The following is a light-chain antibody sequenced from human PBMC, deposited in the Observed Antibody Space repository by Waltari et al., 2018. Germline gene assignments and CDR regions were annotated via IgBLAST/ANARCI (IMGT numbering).Light chain of an antibody. J-gene: IGLJ1*01. CDR1: SSDVGGYNY. V-gene: IGLV2-14*01. Sequence: QSALTQPAPVSGSPGRSITISCTGTSSDVGGYNYVSLYQQYPGKAPKLMIYDVSKRPSGVSNRFSGSKSGNTASLTISGLLAEDEAEYFCSSYTSSSAPYVFGPGTKVTVL. CDR3: SSYTSSSAPYV. CDR2: DVS.